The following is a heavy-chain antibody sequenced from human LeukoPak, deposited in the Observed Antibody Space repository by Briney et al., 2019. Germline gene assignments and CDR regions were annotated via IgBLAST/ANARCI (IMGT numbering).Heavy chain of an antibody. CDR2: ISSSSSYI. CDR1: GFTFRSYN. V-gene: IGHV3-21*01. J-gene: IGHJ4*02. Sequence: GGSLRLSCAASGFTFRSYNMNWVRQPPGKRPEWVSSISSSSSYIYYADSVKGRFTISRDNAKNSLYLQMNSLRAEDTALYYCARGASRADYWGQGTLVTVSS. CDR3: ARGASRADY.